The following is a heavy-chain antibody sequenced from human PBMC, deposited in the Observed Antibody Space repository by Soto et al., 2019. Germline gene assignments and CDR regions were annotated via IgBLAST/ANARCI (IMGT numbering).Heavy chain of an antibody. J-gene: IGHJ6*03. CDR2: ISSSSSYI. Sequence: GGSLRLSCAASGFTFSSYSMNWVRQAPGKGLEWVSSISSSSSYIYYADSVKGRFTISRDNAKNSLYLQMNSLRAEDTAVYYCARVTLAYYYYYMDVWGKGTTVTVSS. CDR3: ARVTLAYYYYYMDV. V-gene: IGHV3-21*01. CDR1: GFTFSSYS.